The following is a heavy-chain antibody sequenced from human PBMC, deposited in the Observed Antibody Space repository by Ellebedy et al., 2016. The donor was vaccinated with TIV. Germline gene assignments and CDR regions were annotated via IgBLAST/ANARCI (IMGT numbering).Heavy chain of an antibody. CDR3: ARDGPDGPFLTQADYYGMDV. J-gene: IGHJ6*02. CDR2: ISYDGSNK. Sequence: GESLKISXAASGFSFSNYAMDWVRQAPGKGLEWVAFISYDGSNKYYADSVKGRFTVSRDRSKNTLYLQMNSLRGEDTAVYYCARDGPDGPFLTQADYYGMDVWGQGTTVTVSS. V-gene: IGHV3-30-3*01. D-gene: IGHD3-9*01. CDR1: GFSFSNYA.